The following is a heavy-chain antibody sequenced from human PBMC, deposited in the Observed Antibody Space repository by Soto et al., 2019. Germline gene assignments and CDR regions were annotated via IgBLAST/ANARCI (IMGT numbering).Heavy chain of an antibody. CDR3: ARGWRGYCSSTSCYARGGY. CDR1: GFTFSSYS. Sequence: GGSLRLSCAASGFTFSSYSMNWVRQAPGKGLEWVANIKQDGSEKYYVDSVKGRFTISRDNAKNSLYLQMNSLRAEDTAVYYCARGWRGYCSSTSCYARGGYWGQGTLVTVSS. V-gene: IGHV3-7*01. CDR2: IKQDGSEK. J-gene: IGHJ4*02. D-gene: IGHD2-2*01.